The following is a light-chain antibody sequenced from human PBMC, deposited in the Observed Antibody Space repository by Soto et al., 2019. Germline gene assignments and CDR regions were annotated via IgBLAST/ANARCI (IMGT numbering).Light chain of an antibody. Sequence: DIQMTQSPSSLSASVGDRVTITCQASQDIKNYLNWYQQKPGKAPNLLIYDASNLKTGVPSRFSRSGSGTHVTFPTSSLQPEDIATYYCQHYDHLPPLSFGGGTKVEIK. CDR2: DAS. J-gene: IGKJ4*01. V-gene: IGKV1-33*01. CDR3: QHYDHLPPLS. CDR1: QDIKNY.